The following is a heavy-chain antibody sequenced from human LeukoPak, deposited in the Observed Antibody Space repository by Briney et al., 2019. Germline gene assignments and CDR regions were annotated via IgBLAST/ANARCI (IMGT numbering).Heavy chain of an antibody. D-gene: IGHD3-22*01. CDR3: ARSRSGYYEDC. CDR2: IKEDGSEK. V-gene: IGHV3-7*01. J-gene: IGHJ4*02. Sequence: PGGSLRLSCAPSGFTFSHYWMSWVRQAPGKGLEWVANIKEDGSEKYYVDSVKGRFTISRDNAKNSLSLQVNSLRAEDTAVYYCARSRSGYYEDCWGQGTLVTVSS. CDR1: GFTFSHYW.